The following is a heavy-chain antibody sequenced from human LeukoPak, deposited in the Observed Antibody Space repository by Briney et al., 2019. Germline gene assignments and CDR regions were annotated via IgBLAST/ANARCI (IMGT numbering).Heavy chain of an antibody. CDR3: AKASAAAGRRTSYVDY. CDR1: GFTFSSCA. CDR2: ISGSGGST. Sequence: GGSLRLSCAASGFTFSSCAMSWVRQAPGKGLEWASAISGSGGSTYYADSVKGRFTISRDNSKNTLYLQMNSLRAEDTAVSYCAKASAAAGRRTSYVDYWGQGTLVTVSS. D-gene: IGHD6-13*01. J-gene: IGHJ4*02. V-gene: IGHV3-23*01.